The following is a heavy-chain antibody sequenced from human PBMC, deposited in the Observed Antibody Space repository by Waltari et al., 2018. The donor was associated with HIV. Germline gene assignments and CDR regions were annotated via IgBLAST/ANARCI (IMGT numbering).Heavy chain of an antibody. V-gene: IGHV3-9*01. J-gene: IGHJ4*02. D-gene: IGHD3-16*01. CDR1: GYPFKDFP. CDR2: ITWNSDTR. CDR3: AKDMTPYYATRDSPIS. Sequence: EVQWVESGGDFVHPGRALRLSCAVSGYPFKDFPIHWVRQAPGKGLGGVAVITWNSDTRGYADAARGRCTVSRDNAKSSLYLQMDRLTVDDTAFYFCAKDMTPYYATRDSPISWGQGTLVPVSS.